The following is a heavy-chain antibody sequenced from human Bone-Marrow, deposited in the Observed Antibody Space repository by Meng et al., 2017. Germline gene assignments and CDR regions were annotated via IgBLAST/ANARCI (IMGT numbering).Heavy chain of an antibody. Sequence: GESLKISCAASGFTFSDYYMSWIRQAPGKGLEWVSYISSSCSTIYYADSVKGRFTISRDNAKNSLYLQMNSLRAEDTAVYYCARDSYDYVWGSYRYNYFDYWGQGTLVTVSS. CDR2: ISSSCSTI. J-gene: IGHJ4*02. CDR1: GFTFSDYY. D-gene: IGHD3-16*02. V-gene: IGHV3-11*01. CDR3: ARDSYDYVWGSYRYNYFDY.